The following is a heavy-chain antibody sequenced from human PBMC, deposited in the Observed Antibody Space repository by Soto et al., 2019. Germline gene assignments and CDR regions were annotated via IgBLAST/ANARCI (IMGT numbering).Heavy chain of an antibody. CDR3: AREAYYDSSGYGDYYYYGMDV. J-gene: IGHJ6*02. CDR1: GYTFTGYY. Sequence: GASVKVSCKASGYTFTGYYMHWVRQAPGQGLEWMGWINPNSGGTNYAQKFQGWVTMTRDTSISTAYMELSRLRSDDTAVYYCAREAYYDSSGYGDYYYYGMDVWGQGTTVTVSS. D-gene: IGHD3-22*01. CDR2: INPNSGGT. V-gene: IGHV1-2*04.